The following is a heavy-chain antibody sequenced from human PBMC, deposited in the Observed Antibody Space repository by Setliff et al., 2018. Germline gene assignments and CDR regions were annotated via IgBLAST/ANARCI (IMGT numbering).Heavy chain of an antibody. V-gene: IGHV4-39*06. CDR1: DGSMTSGSYY. Sequence: LSLTCSVSDGSMTSGSYYWGWIRQPPGKGLEWIGSVYYSGTTYYNPSLKSRLTMSVDTSKNQFTLKVISVTAADTAVYYCARLSCSSNSCPFDFWVQGTLVTSPQ. CDR2: VYYSGTT. D-gene: IGHD2-2*01. J-gene: IGHJ4*02. CDR3: ARLSCSSNSCPFDF.